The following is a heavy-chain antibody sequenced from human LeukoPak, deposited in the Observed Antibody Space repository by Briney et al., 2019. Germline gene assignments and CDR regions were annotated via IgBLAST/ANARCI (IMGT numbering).Heavy chain of an antibody. J-gene: IGHJ4*02. D-gene: IGHD2-2*01. V-gene: IGHV4-59*01. CDR3: ARVKDGYCSSTSCYGFDY. CDR1: GGSISSYY. CDR2: IYYSGST. Sequence: PSETLSLTCTVSGGSISSYYWSWIRQPPGKGLEWIGYIYYSGSTNYNPSLKSRVTISVDTSKNQFSLKLSSVTAADTAVYYCARVKDGYCSSTSCYGFDYWGQGTLVTVSS.